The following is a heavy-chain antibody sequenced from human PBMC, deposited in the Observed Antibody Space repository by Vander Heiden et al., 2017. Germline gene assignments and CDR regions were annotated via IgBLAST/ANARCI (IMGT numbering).Heavy chain of an antibody. CDR1: GFTFDDYA. V-gene: IGHV3-9*01. CDR3: AKLSTGYYGSGSTDY. D-gene: IGHD3-10*01. Sequence: EVQLVESGGGLVQPGRSLRLSCAASGFTFDDYAMHGVRQAPGKGLEWVSGISWNSGSIGYADSVKGRFTISRDNAKNSLYLQMNSLRAEDTALYYCAKLSTGYYGSGSTDYWGQGTLVTVSS. J-gene: IGHJ4*02. CDR2: ISWNSGSI.